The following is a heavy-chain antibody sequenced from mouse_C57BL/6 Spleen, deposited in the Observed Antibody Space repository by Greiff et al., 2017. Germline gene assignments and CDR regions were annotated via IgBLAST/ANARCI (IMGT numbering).Heavy chain of an antibody. CDR2: IDPEGGET. J-gene: IGHJ3*01. V-gene: IGHV14-2*01. CDR3: ASYWVAY. CDR1: GFNITDYY. Sequence: EVQLQQSGAELVKPGASVKLSCTASGFNITDYYMHWVKQRTEQGLEWIGRIDPEGGETKYAPKFQGKATITADKSSNAAYLQLSSLTSEYTAVYYCASYWVAYWGQGTLVTVSA.